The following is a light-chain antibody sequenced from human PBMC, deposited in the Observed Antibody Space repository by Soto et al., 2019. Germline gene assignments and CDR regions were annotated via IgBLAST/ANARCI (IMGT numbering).Light chain of an antibody. Sequence: QSALTQPASVSGSPGQSITISCTGTSSDVGGYNYVSWYQQHPGKAPKLMIYEDSNRPSGVSNRFSGSKSGNTASLTISGLQAEDEADYYCSSYTSSSTFYVFGTGTKLTVL. V-gene: IGLV2-14*01. CDR3: SSYTSSSTFYV. CDR1: SSDVGGYNY. J-gene: IGLJ1*01. CDR2: EDS.